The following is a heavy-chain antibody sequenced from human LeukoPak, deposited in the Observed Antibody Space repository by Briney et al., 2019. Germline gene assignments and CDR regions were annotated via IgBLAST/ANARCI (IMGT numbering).Heavy chain of an antibody. D-gene: IGHD1-26*01. CDR2: IIPIFGTA. Sequence: SVKVSCKASGGTFSSYAISWVRQAPGQGLEWMGGIIPIFGTANYAQKFQGRVTITADKSTSTAYMELSSLRSEDTAVYYCATARVGATYYYMDVWGKGTTVTVSS. V-gene: IGHV1-69*06. J-gene: IGHJ6*03. CDR3: ATARVGATYYYMDV. CDR1: GGTFSSYA.